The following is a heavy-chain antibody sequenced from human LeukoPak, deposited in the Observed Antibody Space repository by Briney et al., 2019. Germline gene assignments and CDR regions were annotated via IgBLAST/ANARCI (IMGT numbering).Heavy chain of an antibody. CDR2: IKTDGSIT. V-gene: IGHV3-74*01. CDR3: ARAPVTSCRGAFCYPFDY. J-gene: IGHJ4*02. Sequence: GGSLRLSCAASGFSFSVFWMHWVRQAPGKGPVWVSRIKTDGSITNYADSVKGRFTISRDNAKNTLYLQMNRLRVEDAALYYCARAPVTSCRGAFCYPFDYWGQGILVTVSS. D-gene: IGHD2-21*01. CDR1: GFSFSVFW.